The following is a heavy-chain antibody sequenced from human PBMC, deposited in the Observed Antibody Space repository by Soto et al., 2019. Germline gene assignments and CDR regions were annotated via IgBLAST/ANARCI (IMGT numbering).Heavy chain of an antibody. J-gene: IGHJ4*02. Sequence: ASVKVSCKASGYTFTGYYMHWVRQAPGQGLEWMGWINPNSGGTNYAQKFQGWVTMTGDTSISTAYMELSRLRSDDTAVYYCARGGTYSSGWYNDYWGQGTLVTVSS. CDR1: GYTFTGYY. V-gene: IGHV1-2*04. CDR2: INPNSGGT. CDR3: ARGGTYSSGWYNDY. D-gene: IGHD6-19*01.